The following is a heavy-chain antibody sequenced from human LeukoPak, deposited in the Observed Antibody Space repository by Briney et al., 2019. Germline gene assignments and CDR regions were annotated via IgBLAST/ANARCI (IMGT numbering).Heavy chain of an antibody. CDR2: ISYDGSNK. CDR3: VRTDCSGGSCYPNFDY. V-gene: IGHV3-30*04. J-gene: IGHJ4*02. CDR1: GFTFSDYA. D-gene: IGHD2-15*01. Sequence: GGSLRLSCTASGFTFSDYAIHWVRQAPGKGLEWVAVISYDGSNKYYADSVKGRFTIPRDNSKNTLYLQMNSLRAEDTALYYCVRTDCSGGSCYPNFDYWGQGTLVTVSS.